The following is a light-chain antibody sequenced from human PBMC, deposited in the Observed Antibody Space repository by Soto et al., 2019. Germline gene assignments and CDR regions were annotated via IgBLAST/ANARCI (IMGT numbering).Light chain of an antibody. CDR3: CSYAGTFTFV. CDR2: EVT. CDR1: SSDIGGYNY. Sequence: QSALTQPPSASGSPGQSVTISCTGGSSDIGGYNYVSWYQQRPGKVPRLIIYEVTKRPSGVPDRFSGSKSGNTASLTISGLQAEDEADYYCCSYAGTFTFVFGTGTKVTVL. J-gene: IGLJ1*01. V-gene: IGLV2-8*01.